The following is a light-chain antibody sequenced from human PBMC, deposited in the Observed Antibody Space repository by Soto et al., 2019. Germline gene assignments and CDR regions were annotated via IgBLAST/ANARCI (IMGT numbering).Light chain of an antibody. CDR1: SSDVGGYNY. J-gene: IGLJ1*01. Sequence: QSVLTQPASVSGSPGQSITISCSGTSSDVGGYNYVSWYQQHPGKAPQVMIYDVSNRPSGVSDRFSGSKSGNTASLTISGLQAEDEADYYRYSYTTSSTYVFGTGTKLTVL. CDR2: DVS. V-gene: IGLV2-14*01. CDR3: YSYTTSSTYV.